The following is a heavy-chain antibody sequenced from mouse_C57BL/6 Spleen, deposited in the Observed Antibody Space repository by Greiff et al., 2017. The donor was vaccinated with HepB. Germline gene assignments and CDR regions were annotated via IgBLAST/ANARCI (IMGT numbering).Heavy chain of an antibody. CDR2: ISDGGSYT. J-gene: IGHJ2*01. D-gene: IGHD6-1*01. V-gene: IGHV5-4*01. Sequence: EVQVVESGGGLVKPGGSLKLSCAASGFTFSSYAMSWVRQTPEKRLEWVATISDGGSYTYYPDNVKGRFTISRDNAKNNLYLQMSHLKSEDTAMYYCARDGVRVAFLDYWGQGTTLTVSS. CDR3: ARDGVRVAFLDY. CDR1: GFTFSSYA.